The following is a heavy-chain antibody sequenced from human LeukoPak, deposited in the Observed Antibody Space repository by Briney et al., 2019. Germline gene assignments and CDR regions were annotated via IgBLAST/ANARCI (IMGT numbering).Heavy chain of an antibody. V-gene: IGHV1-8*01. CDR3: ARANQNHYGPMRFDP. CDR1: GYTFTSYD. Sequence: ASVKVSCKASGYTFTSYDINWVRQATGQGLEWIEWMNPNSGNTGYAQKFQGRVTMTRNTSISTAYMELSSLRSEDTAVYYCARANQNHYGPMRFDPWGQGTLVTVSS. J-gene: IGHJ5*02. D-gene: IGHD3-10*01. CDR2: MNPNSGNT.